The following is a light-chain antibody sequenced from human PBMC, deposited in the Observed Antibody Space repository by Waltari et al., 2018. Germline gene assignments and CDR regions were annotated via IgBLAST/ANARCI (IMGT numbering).Light chain of an antibody. V-gene: IGKV3-20*01. CDR1: QTITGSW. J-gene: IGKJ4*01. CDR2: GAS. Sequence: EIVLTQSPGTLSVSPGARVTVSCRASQTITGSWLTWYHQKPGQAPRLLIYGASNRAPGIPDRFSGSGSGTDFTLTISRLEPEDSAGYYCQQYDGSVVTFGGGTKVEIK. CDR3: QQYDGSVVT.